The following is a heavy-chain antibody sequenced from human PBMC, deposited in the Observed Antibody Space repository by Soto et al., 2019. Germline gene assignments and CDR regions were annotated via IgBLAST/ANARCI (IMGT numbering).Heavy chain of an antibody. Sequence: GSLRLSCVASGFPFSSYAISWVRQTPGKGLEWVSGISGSGGRTYYADSVKGRFTISRDNSNNTLSLQMHILRVEDTAVYFCAKGGYYSLFDIWGQGTMVTVSS. CDR3: AKGGYYSLFDI. CDR2: ISGSGGRT. CDR1: GFPFSSYA. J-gene: IGHJ3*02. V-gene: IGHV3-23*01. D-gene: IGHD3-16*01.